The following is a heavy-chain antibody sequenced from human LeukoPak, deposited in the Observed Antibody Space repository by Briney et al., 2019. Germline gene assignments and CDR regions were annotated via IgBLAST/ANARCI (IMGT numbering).Heavy chain of an antibody. J-gene: IGHJ6*03. CDR2: ISASGGTT. CDR3: AKNGDRGAYCSGGSCYPCYYYYMDV. CDR1: GFTFSCYG. Sequence: GGTLRLSYAASGFTFSCYGISWVRQAPGKGLEWVSAISASGGTTYYADSVKGHFTISRDNSKNTLYLQMNSLSAEDTAVYYCAKNGDRGAYCSGGSCYPCYYYYMDVWGKGTTVTISS. V-gene: IGHV3-23*01. D-gene: IGHD2-15*01.